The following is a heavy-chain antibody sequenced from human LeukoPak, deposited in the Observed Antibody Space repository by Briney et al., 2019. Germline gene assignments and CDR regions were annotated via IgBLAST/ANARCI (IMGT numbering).Heavy chain of an antibody. D-gene: IGHD4/OR15-4a*01. CDR1: GGTFSSYA. Sequence: ASVKVSCKASGGTFSSYAINWVRQAPGQGLEWMGGIILKSGTANFAQKFQGRLTITADESTSTAYMDLSSLRLEDTAVYYCATFNHYGASFDYWGQGTLVTVSS. J-gene: IGHJ4*02. V-gene: IGHV1-69*01. CDR3: ATFNHYGASFDY. CDR2: IILKSGTA.